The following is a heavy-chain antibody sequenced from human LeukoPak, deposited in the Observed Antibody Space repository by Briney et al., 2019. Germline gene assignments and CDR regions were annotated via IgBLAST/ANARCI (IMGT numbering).Heavy chain of an antibody. Sequence: SVKVSCKASGGTFSSDTINWVRQAPGQGLEWMGRIIPILGIANYAQGFQGRVTITADKSTSTAYMELSSLRSEDTAVYYCATYDSSWFPYFDYWGQGTLVTVSS. D-gene: IGHD6-13*01. CDR2: IIPILGIA. V-gene: IGHV1-69*02. J-gene: IGHJ4*02. CDR1: GGTFSSDT. CDR3: ATYDSSWFPYFDY.